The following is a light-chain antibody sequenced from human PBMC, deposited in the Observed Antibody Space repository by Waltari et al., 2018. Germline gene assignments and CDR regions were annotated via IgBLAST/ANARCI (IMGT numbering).Light chain of an antibody. J-gene: IGKJ1*01. Sequence: DIQMTQSPSSLSASVGDRVTITCRASQDISVYLAWYQQKPGKVPNFLIYLASTLQSGVPSRFSGSGSGKEFTLTISSLQPEDGATYYCQNYNSAPRPFGQGTKVEIK. CDR1: QDISVY. CDR2: LAS. V-gene: IGKV1-27*01. CDR3: QNYNSAPRP.